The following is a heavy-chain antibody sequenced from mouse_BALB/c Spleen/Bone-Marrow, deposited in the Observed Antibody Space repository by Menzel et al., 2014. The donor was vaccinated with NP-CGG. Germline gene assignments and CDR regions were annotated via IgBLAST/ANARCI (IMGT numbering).Heavy chain of an antibody. J-gene: IGHJ4*01. CDR3: ARQITTVDYAMDY. D-gene: IGHD1-1*01. Sequence: QVQLQQSGAELAKPGASVKMSCKASGYTFTSYWMHWVEQRPGQGLEWIGYINPSTGYTEYNQKFKDKATLTAGKSSSTAYMQLSSLTSEDSAVYYCARQITTVDYAMDYWGQGTSVTVSS. CDR1: GYTFTSYW. V-gene: IGHV1-7*01. CDR2: INPSTGYT.